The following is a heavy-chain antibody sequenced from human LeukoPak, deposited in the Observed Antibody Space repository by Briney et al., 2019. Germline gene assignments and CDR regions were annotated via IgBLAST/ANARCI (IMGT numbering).Heavy chain of an antibody. J-gene: IGHJ4*02. Sequence: SGTLSLTCTVSGASVSSVFYYWSWVRQPPGRGLEWIGYIYYSGSTNYNPSLKSRVTILVDTSKNQFSLRLSSVTAAGTAVYYCARNYYDSTGYLPGLFDYWGQGTLVTVSS. CDR3: ARNYYDSTGYLPGLFDY. CDR1: GASVSSVFYY. V-gene: IGHV4-61*01. CDR2: IYYSGST. D-gene: IGHD3-22*01.